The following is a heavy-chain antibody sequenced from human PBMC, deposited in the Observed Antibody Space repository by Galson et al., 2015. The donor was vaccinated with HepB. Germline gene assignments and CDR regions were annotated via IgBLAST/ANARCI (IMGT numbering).Heavy chain of an antibody. D-gene: IGHD6-19*01. CDR1: GFTFSNAW. CDR2: IKSKTDGGTT. Sequence: SLRLSCAASGFTFSNAWMSWVRQAPGKGLEWVGRIKSKTDGGTTDYAAPVKGRFTISRDDSKNTLYLQMNSLKTEDTAVYYCTTVNSGWSPVGYYYYMDVWGKGTTVTVSS. J-gene: IGHJ6*03. CDR3: TTVNSGWSPVGYYYYMDV. V-gene: IGHV3-15*01.